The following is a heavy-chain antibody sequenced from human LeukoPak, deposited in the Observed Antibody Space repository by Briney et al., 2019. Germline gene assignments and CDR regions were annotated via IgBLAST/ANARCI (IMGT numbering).Heavy chain of an antibody. D-gene: IGHD3-9*01. V-gene: IGHV1-69*01. Sequence: SVKVSCKASGGTFSSYAISWVRQAPGQGLEWMGGIIPIFGTANYAQKFQGRVTITADESTSTAYMELSSLRSEDTAVYYCATGKPKLYDILTGYYAYNWFDPWGQGTLVTVSS. CDR1: GGTFSSYA. CDR3: ATGKPKLYDILTGYYAYNWFDP. J-gene: IGHJ5*02. CDR2: IIPIFGTA.